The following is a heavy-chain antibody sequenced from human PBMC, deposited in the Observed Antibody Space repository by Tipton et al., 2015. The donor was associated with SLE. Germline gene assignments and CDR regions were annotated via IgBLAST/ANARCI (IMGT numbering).Heavy chain of an antibody. D-gene: IGHD3-22*01. V-gene: IGHV3-66*02. CDR2: IYSGGST. J-gene: IGHJ4*02. CDR1: GFTVSSNY. Sequence: GSLRLSCAASGFTVSSNYMSWVRQAPGKGLEWVSVIYSGGSTYYADSVKGRFTISRDNSKNTLYLQMNSLRAEDTAVYYCASHRGYYDSSLDYWGQGTLVTVSS. CDR3: ASHRGYYDSSLDY.